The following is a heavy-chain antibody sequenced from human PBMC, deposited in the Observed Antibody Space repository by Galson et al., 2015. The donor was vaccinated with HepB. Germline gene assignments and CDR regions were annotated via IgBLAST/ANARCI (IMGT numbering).Heavy chain of an antibody. Sequence: SLRLSCAASGFTSSSSAMTWVRQAPGKGLEWVSHISDSGGSTYHADSVKGRSTISRDNSKNTLYLQMDSLRAGDTAVYYCAKATPGEFFYWGQGTLVTVSS. V-gene: IGHV3-23*01. J-gene: IGHJ4*02. CDR3: AKATPGEFFY. CDR1: GFTSSSSA. D-gene: IGHD3-10*01. CDR2: ISDSGGST.